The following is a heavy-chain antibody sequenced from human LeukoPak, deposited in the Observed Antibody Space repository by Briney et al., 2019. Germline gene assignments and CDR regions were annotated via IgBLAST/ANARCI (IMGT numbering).Heavy chain of an antibody. J-gene: IGHJ6*02. D-gene: IGHD3-22*01. CDR3: ARRYYDSSGYYYVLDV. V-gene: IGHV4-59*08. CDR1: GGSISSYY. Sequence: SETLSLTCTVSGGSISSYYWSWIRQPPGKGLEWIGYIYYSGSTNYNPSLKSRVTISVDTSKNQFSLKLSSVTAADTAVYYCARRYYDSSGYYYVLDVWGQGTTVTVSS. CDR2: IYYSGST.